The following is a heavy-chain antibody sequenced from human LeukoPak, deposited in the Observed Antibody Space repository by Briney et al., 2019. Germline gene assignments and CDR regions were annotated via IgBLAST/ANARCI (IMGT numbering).Heavy chain of an antibody. CDR3: AKQMIERPHYYYMDV. D-gene: IGHD3-22*01. J-gene: IGHJ6*03. Sequence: GGSLRLSCAASGFIFSSFGMHWVRQAPGKGLEWVAFIQDDESNKFYADSVKGRFTISRDNSKNTLFLQMNSLRPEDTALYYCAKQMIERPHYYYMDVWGKGTTVTVSS. V-gene: IGHV3-30*02. CDR1: GFIFSSFG. CDR2: IQDDESNK.